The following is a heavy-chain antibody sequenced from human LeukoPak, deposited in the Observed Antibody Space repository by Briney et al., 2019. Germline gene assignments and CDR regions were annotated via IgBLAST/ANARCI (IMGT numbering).Heavy chain of an antibody. Sequence: PGGSLRLSCAASGFTFSSYGMHWVRQAPGKGLEWVAFIRYDGSNKYYADSVKGRFTISRDNSKNTLYLQMNSLRAEDTAVYYCAKDGEPWIQLWQAFCDYWGQGTLVTVSS. CDR1: GFTFSSYG. J-gene: IGHJ4*02. D-gene: IGHD5-18*01. CDR3: AKDGEPWIQLWQAFCDY. V-gene: IGHV3-30*02. CDR2: IRYDGSNK.